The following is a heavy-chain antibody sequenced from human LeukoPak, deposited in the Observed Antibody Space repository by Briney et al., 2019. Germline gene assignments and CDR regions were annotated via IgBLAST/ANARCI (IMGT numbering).Heavy chain of an antibody. Sequence: PGGSLRLSCAASGFTFSSYGMHWVRQAPGKGLEWVAFIRYDGSNKYYADSVKGRFTISRDNSKSTLYLQMNSLRAEDTAVYYCAKDFYGDYSGSCFDYWGQGTLVTVSS. V-gene: IGHV3-30*02. CDR2: IRYDGSNK. D-gene: IGHD4-17*01. CDR3: AKDFYGDYSGSCFDY. J-gene: IGHJ4*02. CDR1: GFTFSSYG.